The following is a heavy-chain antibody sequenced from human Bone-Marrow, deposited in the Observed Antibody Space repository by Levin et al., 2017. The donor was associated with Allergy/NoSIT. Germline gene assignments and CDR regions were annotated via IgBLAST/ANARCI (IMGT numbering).Heavy chain of an antibody. CDR3: ARDGTGIVVVPAAKSRFYYYYYMDV. CDR2: IYTSGST. D-gene: IGHD2-2*01. CDR1: GGSISSGSYY. V-gene: IGHV4-61*02. Sequence: SETLSLTCTVSGGSISSGSYYWSWIRQPAGKGLEWIGRIYTSGSTNYNPSLKSRVTISVDTSKNQFSLKLSSVTAADTAVYYCARDGTGIVVVPAAKSRFYYYYYMDVWGKGTTVTVSS. J-gene: IGHJ6*03.